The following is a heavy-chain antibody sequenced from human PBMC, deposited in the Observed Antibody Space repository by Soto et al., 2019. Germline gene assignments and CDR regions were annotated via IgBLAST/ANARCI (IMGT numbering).Heavy chain of an antibody. CDR1: GYTFSSYG. J-gene: IGHJ6*02. CDR2: IIAYNGNT. V-gene: IGHV1-18*01. Sequence: GASVKVSCKASGYTFSSYGISWVRQAPGQVLEWMGWIIAYNGNTNYAQKLQGRVTITTDKSTSTAYMELRSLRSEDTAVYYCARGDTMIEYGMDVWGQGTTVTVSS. D-gene: IGHD3-22*01. CDR3: ARGDTMIEYGMDV.